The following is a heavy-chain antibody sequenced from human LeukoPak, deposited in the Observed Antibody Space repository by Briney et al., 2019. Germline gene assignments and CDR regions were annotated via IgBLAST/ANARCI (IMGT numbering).Heavy chain of an antibody. D-gene: IGHD3-10*02. CDR2: IYYSGST. J-gene: IGHJ3*02. Sequence: SETLSLTCTVSGGSISSYYWSWIRQPPGKGLEWIGYIYYSGSTNYNPSLKSRVTISVDTSKNQFSLKLSSVTAADTAVYYCARDPCSRECGFDIWGQGTMVTVSS. V-gene: IGHV4-59*01. CDR3: ARDPCSRECGFDI. CDR1: GGSISSYY.